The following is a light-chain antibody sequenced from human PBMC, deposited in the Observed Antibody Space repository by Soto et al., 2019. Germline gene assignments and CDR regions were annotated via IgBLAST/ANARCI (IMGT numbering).Light chain of an antibody. CDR1: LGIRNY. Sequence: DIPMTQSPSSLSASVGDRVTITCRASLGIRNYLAWYQQKPGKVPKLLIYAASTLQSGVPSRFSGSGSETDFTLTISSLQPEDVATYYCQKYNSAPRTFGQGTKVEIK. CDR3: QKYNSAPRT. CDR2: AAS. J-gene: IGKJ1*01. V-gene: IGKV1-27*01.